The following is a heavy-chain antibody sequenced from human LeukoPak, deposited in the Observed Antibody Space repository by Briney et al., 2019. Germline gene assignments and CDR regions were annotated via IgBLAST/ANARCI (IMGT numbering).Heavy chain of an antibody. Sequence: PSETLSLTCAVYGGSFNDYYWSWIRQPPGKGLEWIGEINHSGSSNYSPSLKSRVTISVDTSKNQLSLKLTSVTAADTAVYYCARVRGPGTLSDYDILTGYYSGSYCYMDVWGKGTTVTVSS. CDR1: GGSFNDYY. V-gene: IGHV4-34*01. CDR2: INHSGSS. D-gene: IGHD3-9*01. CDR3: ARVRGPGTLSDYDILTGYYSGSYCYMDV. J-gene: IGHJ6*03.